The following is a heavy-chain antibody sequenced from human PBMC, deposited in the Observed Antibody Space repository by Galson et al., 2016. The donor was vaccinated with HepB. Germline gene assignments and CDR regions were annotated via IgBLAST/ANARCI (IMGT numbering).Heavy chain of an antibody. CDR3: LGQPYSSTPWDSLE. CDR2: XYXSGST. J-gene: IGHJ1*01. Sequence: TLSLTCSVSGASIXXXSYXXSWXXXPAXXXLEXXXRXYXSGSTNYNPSLESRVTISVDTSENQFSLQLTSVTAADTAVYYCLGQPYSSTPWDSLEWGQGTLVTVSS. D-gene: IGHD6-13*01. V-gene: IGHV4-61*02. CDR1: GASIXXXSYX.